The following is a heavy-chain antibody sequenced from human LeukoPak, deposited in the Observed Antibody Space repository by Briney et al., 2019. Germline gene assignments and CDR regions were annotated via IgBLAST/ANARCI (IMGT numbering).Heavy chain of an antibody. Sequence: GGSLRLSCTASGFTFGDYAMSWFRQAPGKGLEWVGFIGTKAYGGTTEYAASVKDRFTISRDDSKSIAYLQMNSLKTEDTAVYYCTRGNYDLGDYWGQGTLVTVSS. D-gene: IGHD3-3*01. CDR1: GFTFGDYA. CDR3: TRGNYDLGDY. V-gene: IGHV3-49*03. J-gene: IGHJ4*02. CDR2: IGTKAYGGTT.